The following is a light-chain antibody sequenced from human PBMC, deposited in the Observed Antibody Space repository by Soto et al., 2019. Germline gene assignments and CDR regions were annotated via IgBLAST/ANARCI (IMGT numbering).Light chain of an antibody. CDR2: GAS. Sequence: EIVLTQSPGTLSLSPGERATLSCRASQSVSSSYLAWYQQKPGQAPRLLIYGASSRATGIPDRFSGSGSGTDFTLTISRLEPEDFAVYYCQLHGSSPVSWTFGQGTKVEIE. CDR3: QLHGSSPVSWT. V-gene: IGKV3-20*01. CDR1: QSVSSSY. J-gene: IGKJ1*01.